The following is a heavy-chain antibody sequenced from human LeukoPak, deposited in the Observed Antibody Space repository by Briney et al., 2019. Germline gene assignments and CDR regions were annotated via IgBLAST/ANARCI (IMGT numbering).Heavy chain of an antibody. J-gene: IGHJ4*02. Sequence: ASVKVSCRASGYTFTGYYMHWVRQAPGQGLEWMGWINPNSGGTNYAQKFQGRVTMTRDTSTSTVYMELSSLRSEDTAVYYCARGGLISIVVAVGATTLDYWGQGTLVTVSS. CDR3: ARGGLISIVVAVGATTLDY. CDR1: GYTFTGYY. V-gene: IGHV1-2*02. CDR2: INPNSGGT. D-gene: IGHD1-26*01.